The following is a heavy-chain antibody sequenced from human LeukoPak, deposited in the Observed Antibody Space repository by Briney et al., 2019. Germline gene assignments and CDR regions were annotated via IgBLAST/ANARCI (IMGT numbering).Heavy chain of an antibody. CDR3: ARDVDYYDSSGYFLGWFDP. V-gene: IGHV1-18*01. CDR1: GYTFTSYG. J-gene: IGHJ5*02. CDR2: ISAYNGNT. Sequence: ASVKVSCKASGYTFTSYGISWVRQAPGQGLEWMGWISAYNGNTNYAQKLQGRVTTTTDTSTSTAYMELRSLRSDDTAVYYCARDVDYYDSSGYFLGWFDPWGQGTLVTVSS. D-gene: IGHD3-22*01.